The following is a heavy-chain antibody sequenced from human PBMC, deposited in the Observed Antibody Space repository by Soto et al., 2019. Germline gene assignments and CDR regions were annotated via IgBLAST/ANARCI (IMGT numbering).Heavy chain of an antibody. J-gene: IGHJ4*02. D-gene: IGHD3-22*01. Sequence: EVQLVESGGGLVQPGGSLRLSCAASGFTFSTYNMNWVRQAPGKGLEWVSYISSSSSTIDYADSVKGRFIISGDNAKNSLYLQMNSLRDEDTAVYYCARSPITTIVVALFDYWGQGTLVTVSS. CDR3: ARSPITTIVVALFDY. V-gene: IGHV3-48*02. CDR1: GFTFSTYN. CDR2: ISSSSSTI.